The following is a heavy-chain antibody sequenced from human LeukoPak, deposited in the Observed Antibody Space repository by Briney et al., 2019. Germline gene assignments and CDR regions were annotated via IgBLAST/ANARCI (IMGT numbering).Heavy chain of an antibody. V-gene: IGHV4-59*08. CDR3: ARHPVLLSGMDV. Sequence: SETLSLTCTVSGDSIRTYSWSWIRQSPGKGLEWIGYIDYTGSTNYNPSLKSRVTISVDTPKNHFSLKLTSVTAADTAVYYCARHPVLLSGMDVWGQGTTVTVSS. CDR1: GDSIRTYS. D-gene: IGHD2-21*01. CDR2: IDYTGST. J-gene: IGHJ6*02.